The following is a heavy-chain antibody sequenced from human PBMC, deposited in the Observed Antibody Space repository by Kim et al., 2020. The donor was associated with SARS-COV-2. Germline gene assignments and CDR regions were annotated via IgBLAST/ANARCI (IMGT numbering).Heavy chain of an antibody. V-gene: IGHV3-73*01. Sequence: GGSLRLSCAASGFTFSGSAMHWVRQASGKGLEWVGRIRSKANSYATAYAASVKGRFTISRDDSKNTAYLQMNSLKTEDTAVYYCTRGGNRSSYYYYGMDVWGQWTTVTVSS. D-gene: IGHD3-16*01. CDR3: TRGGNRSSYYYYGMDV. CDR2: IRSKANSYAT. J-gene: IGHJ6*02. CDR1: GFTFSGSA.